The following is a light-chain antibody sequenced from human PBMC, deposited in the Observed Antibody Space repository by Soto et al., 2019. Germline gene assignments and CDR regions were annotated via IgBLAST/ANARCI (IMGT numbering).Light chain of an antibody. V-gene: IGKV1-39*01. CDR3: QESYTTPVG. CDR2: AAS. J-gene: IGKJ2*03. CDR1: QSISNY. Sequence: DIPMTQSPSSLSASVGDRVTITCRASQSISNYLNWYQQKPGKAPKLLIYAASSLQSGVPSRFSGSGSGTDFTLTISSLQPEDFATYYCQESYTTPVGFGQGTKLEI.